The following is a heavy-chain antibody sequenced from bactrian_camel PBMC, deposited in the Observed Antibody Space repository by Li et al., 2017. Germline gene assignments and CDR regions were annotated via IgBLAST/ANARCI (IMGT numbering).Heavy chain of an antibody. CDR3: AADRVEYRY. CDR1: GFTFSELS. CDR2: IYRDGSYT. Sequence: VQLVESGVGLVQPGGSLRLSCAASGFTFSELSMSWVRQAPGKGLEWVSAIYRDGSYTSYADSVKGRFTISRDNAKNTLYLQMSSLKPKDTAVNYCAADRVEYRYWGQGTQVTVS. V-gene: IGHV3S6*01. J-gene: IGHJ4*01.